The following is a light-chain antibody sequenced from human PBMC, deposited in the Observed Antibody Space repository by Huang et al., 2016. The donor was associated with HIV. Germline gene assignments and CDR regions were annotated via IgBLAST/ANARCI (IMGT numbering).Light chain of an antibody. CDR3: MQALQTPRT. Sequence: IVITQSPLSLPVTPGEPASISCRSSQSLLHSHGYNYLDWYLQKPGQAPQLLISLASSRASGVPDRFSGSGSVTDFTLKISRVEAEDVGVYFCMQALQTPRTFGQGTRLEIK. J-gene: IGKJ5*01. CDR1: QSLLHSHGYNY. V-gene: IGKV2-28*01. CDR2: LAS.